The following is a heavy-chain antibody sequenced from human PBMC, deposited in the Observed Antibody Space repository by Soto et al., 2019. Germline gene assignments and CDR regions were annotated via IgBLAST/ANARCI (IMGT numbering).Heavy chain of an antibody. D-gene: IGHD3-3*01. V-gene: IGHV6-1*01. J-gene: IGHJ6*02. CDR2: TYYRSKWYN. Sequence: SQTLSLTCAISGDSVSSNSAAWNWIRQSPSRGLEWLGRTYYRSKWYNDYAVSVKSRITINPDTSKNQFSLQLNSVTPEDTAVYYCARDWSNFSIIGYYYYYGMDVWGQGTTVTVSS. CDR3: ARDWSNFSIIGYYYYYGMDV. CDR1: GDSVSSNSAA.